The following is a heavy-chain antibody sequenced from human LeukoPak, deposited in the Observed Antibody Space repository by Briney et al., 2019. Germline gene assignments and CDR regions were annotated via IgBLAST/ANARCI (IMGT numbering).Heavy chain of an antibody. Sequence: KPSETLSLTCAVYGGSFSGYYWSWIRQPPGKGLEWIGEINHSGGTNYNPSLKSRVTISVDTSKNQFSLKLSSVTAADTAVYYCARHIGIVVVPAASWFDPWGQGTLVTVSS. CDR2: INHSGGT. D-gene: IGHD2-2*01. V-gene: IGHV4-34*01. CDR3: ARHIGIVVVPAASWFDP. CDR1: GGSFSGYY. J-gene: IGHJ5*02.